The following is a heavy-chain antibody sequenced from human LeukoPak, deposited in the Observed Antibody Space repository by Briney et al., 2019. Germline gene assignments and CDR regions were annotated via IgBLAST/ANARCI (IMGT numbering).Heavy chain of an antibody. D-gene: IGHD1-26*01. V-gene: IGHV3-30*02. J-gene: IGHJ4*02. Sequence: GGSLRLSCAASGFTFSTYGMHWVRQAPGKGLEWVAFIRYDGSHKKYADSLKGRFTISRDNSKNTLYLQMNSLRAEDTAVYYCAKADRGSYYGLGDYFAYWGQGTLVTVSS. CDR3: AKADRGSYYGLGDYFAY. CDR2: IRYDGSHK. CDR1: GFTFSTYG.